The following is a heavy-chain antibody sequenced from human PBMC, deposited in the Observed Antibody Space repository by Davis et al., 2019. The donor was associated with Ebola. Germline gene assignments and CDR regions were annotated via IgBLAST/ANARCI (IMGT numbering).Heavy chain of an antibody. CDR3: SRQGVTVAAATNWFDP. Sequence: GESLNISCAASGFTFNSFWMSWVRQAPGPGPEWLANINQRSTQRYYVDSVKGRFTISRDNAKNSVYLQMDTLRVEDTAVYYCSRQGVTVAAATNWFDPRGQGTVVTVSS. J-gene: IGHJ5*02. V-gene: IGHV3-7*03. CDR2: INQRSTQR. CDR1: GFTFNSFW. D-gene: IGHD2-15*01.